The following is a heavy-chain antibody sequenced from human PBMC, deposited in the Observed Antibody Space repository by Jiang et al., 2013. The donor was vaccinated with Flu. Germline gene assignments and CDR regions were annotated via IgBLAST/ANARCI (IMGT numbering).Heavy chain of an antibody. D-gene: IGHD2-2*01. CDR3: ARGQSIVVVPAAISYNWFDP. Sequence: LLKPSETLSLTCAVYGGSFSGYYWSWIRQPPGKGLEWIGEINHSGSTNYNPSLKSRVTISVDTSKNQFSLKLSSVTAADTAVYYCARGQSIVVVPAAISYNWFDPWGQGTLVTVSS. CDR1: GGSFSGYY. CDR2: INHSGST. V-gene: IGHV4-34*01. J-gene: IGHJ5*02.